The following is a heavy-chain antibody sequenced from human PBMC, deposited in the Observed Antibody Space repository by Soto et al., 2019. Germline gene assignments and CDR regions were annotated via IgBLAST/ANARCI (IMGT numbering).Heavy chain of an antibody. CDR3: AKESGGQQPFLDY. Sequence: GGSLRLSCAASGFTFSSYGMHWVRQAPGKGLEWVAVISYDGSNKYYADSVKGRFTISRDNSKNTLYLQMNSLRAEDTAVYYCAKESGGQQPFLDYWGQGTLVTVSS. V-gene: IGHV3-30*18. J-gene: IGHJ4*02. CDR1: GFTFSSYG. D-gene: IGHD6-13*01. CDR2: ISYDGSNK.